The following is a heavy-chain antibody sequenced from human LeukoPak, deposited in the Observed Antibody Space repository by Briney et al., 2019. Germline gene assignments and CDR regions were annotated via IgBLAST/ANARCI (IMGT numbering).Heavy chain of an antibody. CDR2: INPNSGGT. J-gene: IGHJ4*02. D-gene: IGHD3-9*01. CDR1: GYTFTGYY. Sequence: ASVTVSCKASGYTFTGYYMHWVRQAPGQGLEWMGWINPNSGGTNYAQKFQGGVTMTRDTSISTAYMEVSRLRSDDTAVYYCARSPDILTGENFDYWGQGTLVTVSS. V-gene: IGHV1-2*02. CDR3: ARSPDILTGENFDY.